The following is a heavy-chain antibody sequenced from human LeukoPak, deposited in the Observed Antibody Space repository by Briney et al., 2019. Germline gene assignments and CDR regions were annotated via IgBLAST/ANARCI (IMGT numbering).Heavy chain of an antibody. CDR1: GFTFSNYA. CDR3: AKDMRMASFEH. CDR2: ISGSGGST. J-gene: IGHJ4*02. V-gene: IGHV3-23*01. D-gene: IGHD5-24*01. Sequence: PGGSLRLSCAASGFTFSNYAMSWVRQAPGKGLEWVSAISGSGGSTYYADSVKGRFSISRDNSKNTLYLQINSLRVEDTAVYYCAKDMRMASFEHWGRGTQVTVSS.